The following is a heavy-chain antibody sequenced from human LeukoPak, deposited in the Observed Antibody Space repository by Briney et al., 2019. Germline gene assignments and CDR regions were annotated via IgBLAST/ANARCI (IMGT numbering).Heavy chain of an antibody. CDR1: GGSISSYY. Sequence: NTSETLSLTCTVSGGSISSYYWSWIRQPPGKGLEWLGYIYYTGSTNYNPSLKSRVTISVDTSKNQFSLKLSSVTAADTAVYYCARGNSGSYYGFDYWGQGTLVTVSS. D-gene: IGHD1-26*01. CDR2: IYYTGST. J-gene: IGHJ4*02. V-gene: IGHV4-59*01. CDR3: ARGNSGSYYGFDY.